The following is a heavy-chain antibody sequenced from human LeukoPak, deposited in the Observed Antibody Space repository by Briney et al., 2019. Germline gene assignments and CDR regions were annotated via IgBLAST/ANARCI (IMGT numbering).Heavy chain of an antibody. J-gene: IGHJ4*02. CDR3: ARTYCGGDCYTLGKPFDY. CDR1: GGSISSGGYY. D-gene: IGHD2-21*02. V-gene: IGHV4-31*03. Sequence: SQTLSLTCTVSGGSISSGGYYWSWIRQHPGKGLEWIGYIYYSGSPYYNPSLKSRVTISVDTSKKQFSLKLSSVTAADTAVYYCARTYCGGDCYTLGKPFDYWGQGTLVTVSS. CDR2: IYYSGSP.